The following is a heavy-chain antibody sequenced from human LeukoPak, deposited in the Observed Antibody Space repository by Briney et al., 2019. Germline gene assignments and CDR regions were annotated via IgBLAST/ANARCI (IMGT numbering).Heavy chain of an antibody. J-gene: IGHJ4*02. D-gene: IGHD5-18*01. CDR1: GFTFSNYW. CDR2: IKQDGSEQ. CDR3: ARGAEVQLWSYYFDY. V-gene: IGHV3-7*03. Sequence: GGSLRLSCAASGFTFSNYWMSWVRQAPGKGLEWVAHIKQDGSEQYYVDSVKGRFTISRDNAKNSLYLQMNSLRAEDTALYFCARGAEVQLWSYYFDYWGQGTLVTVSS.